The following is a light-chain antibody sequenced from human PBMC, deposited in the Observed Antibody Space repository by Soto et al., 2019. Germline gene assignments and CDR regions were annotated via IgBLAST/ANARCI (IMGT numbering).Light chain of an antibody. CDR1: QSLNRW. V-gene: IGKV1-5*01. CDR3: QQRSNWPPT. J-gene: IGKJ5*01. Sequence: DIEMSQSPSSLSASVGDRVTITCRASQSLNRWLAWYQQKPGKAPKLLIYDASSLQSGVPSRFSGSGSGTDFTLTISSLEPEDFAVYYCQQRSNWPPTFGQGTRLEIK. CDR2: DAS.